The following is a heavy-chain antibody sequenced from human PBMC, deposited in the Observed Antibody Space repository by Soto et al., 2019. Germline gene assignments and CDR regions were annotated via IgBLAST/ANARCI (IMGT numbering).Heavy chain of an antibody. CDR3: AREHSADWYNYGMDV. D-gene: IGHD3-9*01. Sequence: GGSLRLSCEASGFTLSDYHMSWIRQAPGKGLEWVSYITAIGNIIDYAASVKGRFTISRDNAKNSLSLQMNSLRADDTAVYFCAREHSADWYNYGMDVWRQGTTVTVSS. J-gene: IGHJ6*02. V-gene: IGHV3-11*01. CDR2: ITAIGNII. CDR1: GFTLSDYH.